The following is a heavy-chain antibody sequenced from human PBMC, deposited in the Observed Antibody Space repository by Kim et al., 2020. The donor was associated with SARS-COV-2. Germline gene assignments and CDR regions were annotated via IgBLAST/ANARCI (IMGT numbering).Heavy chain of an antibody. J-gene: IGHJ3*02. D-gene: IGHD6-13*01. Sequence: DSVKGRFTISRDNAKSTLYLQMNSLRAEDTAVYYCARVREQELALGAFDIWGQGTMVTVSS. V-gene: IGHV3-74*01. CDR3: ARVREQELALGAFDI.